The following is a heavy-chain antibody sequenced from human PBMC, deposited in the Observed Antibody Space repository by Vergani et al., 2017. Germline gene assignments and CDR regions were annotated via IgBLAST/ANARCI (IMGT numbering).Heavy chain of an antibody. J-gene: IGHJ4*02. Sequence: EVQLVESGGGLVQPGGSLRLSCAASGFTFSSYWMSWVRQAPGKGLEWVAYISSSGSTIYYADSVKGRFTISRDNAKNSLYLQMNSLRAEDTAVYYCARETTVKDFDYWGQGTLVTVSS. V-gene: IGHV3-48*04. D-gene: IGHD4-17*01. CDR3: ARETTVKDFDY. CDR2: ISSSGSTI. CDR1: GFTFSSYW.